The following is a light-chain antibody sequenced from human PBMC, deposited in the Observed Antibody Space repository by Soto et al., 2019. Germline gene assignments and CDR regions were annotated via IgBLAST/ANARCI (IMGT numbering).Light chain of an antibody. Sequence: EIVLTQSPATLSLSPGERATLSCRASQSVSSYLAWYQQKPGQAPRLLIYDASNRPTGIPARFSGSGSGTDITLTISSMEPEDFAGYSCQRPSNFWTFGQGTKVEIK. J-gene: IGKJ1*01. CDR3: QRPSNFWT. CDR1: QSVSSY. V-gene: IGKV3-11*01. CDR2: DAS.